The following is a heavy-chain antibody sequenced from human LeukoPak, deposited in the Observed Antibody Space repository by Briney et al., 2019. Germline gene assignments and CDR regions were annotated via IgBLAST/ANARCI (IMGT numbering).Heavy chain of an antibody. Sequence: SETLSLTCTVSGCSISSYYWSWIRQPAGKGLEWIGRIYTSGSTNYNPSLKSRVTISVDKSKNQFSLKLSCVPAADTVVYYCARRSSSWYGLDYWGQGTLVSVSS. V-gene: IGHV4-4*07. CDR3: ARRSSSWYGLDY. CDR2: IYTSGST. CDR1: GCSISSYY. J-gene: IGHJ4*02. D-gene: IGHD6-13*01.